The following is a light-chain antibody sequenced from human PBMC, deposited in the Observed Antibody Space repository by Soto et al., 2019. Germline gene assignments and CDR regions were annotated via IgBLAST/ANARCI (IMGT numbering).Light chain of an antibody. J-gene: IGKJ3*01. CDR3: QQSYSTLFT. CDR2: AAS. V-gene: IGKV1-39*01. Sequence: DIQMTQSPSSLSASVGDRVTITCRASQTIIRYLNWYQQKPGRAPHLLIYAASTLQSGVPSRFSGSGSGTEFPLTISSLQPEDFATYYCQQSYSTLFTFGPGTKVEIK. CDR1: QTIIRY.